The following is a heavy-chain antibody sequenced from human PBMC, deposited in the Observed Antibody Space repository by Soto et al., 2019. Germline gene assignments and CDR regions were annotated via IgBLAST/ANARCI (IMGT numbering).Heavy chain of an antibody. Sequence: GSLILSCTASGFSFSSYSLHWVRQTAGKGLEWVAVISYDGSNKYYADSVKGRFTVSRDSPKNTLFLQMNSLKPEDTAVYYCARAPPRGIAAPGTWGSGMDVWGQGTTVTVSS. CDR2: ISYDGSNK. CDR3: ARAPPRGIAAPGTWGSGMDV. V-gene: IGHV3-30-3*01. CDR1: GFSFSSYS. D-gene: IGHD6-13*01. J-gene: IGHJ6*02.